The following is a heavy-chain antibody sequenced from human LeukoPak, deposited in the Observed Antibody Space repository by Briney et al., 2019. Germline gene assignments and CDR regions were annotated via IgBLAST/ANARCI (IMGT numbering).Heavy chain of an antibody. CDR3: TGNYYGSGSYADFDY. Sequence: GGSLRLSCAASGFTFSGSALHWVRQASGKGLEWVGRIRSTANGYATACAASVKGRFTISRDDSKNTAYLQMDSLKTEDTAVYYYTGNYYGSGSYADFDYWGQGTLVTVSS. J-gene: IGHJ4*02. CDR1: GFTFSGSA. V-gene: IGHV3-73*01. D-gene: IGHD3-10*01. CDR2: IRSTANGYAT.